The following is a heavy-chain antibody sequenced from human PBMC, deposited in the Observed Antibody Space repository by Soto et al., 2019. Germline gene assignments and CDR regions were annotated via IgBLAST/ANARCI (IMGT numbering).Heavy chain of an antibody. Sequence: EVQLVESGGGLVKPGGSLRLSCAAYGFTFSNAWMNWVRQAPGKGLEWVGRIKSKTDGGTTDYAAPVKGRFTISRDDSKNTLYLQMNSLKTEDTAVYYCTTGTMIVVVINYWGQGTLVTVSS. CDR1: GFTFSNAW. J-gene: IGHJ4*02. CDR2: IKSKTDGGTT. V-gene: IGHV3-15*07. D-gene: IGHD3-22*01. CDR3: TTGTMIVVVINY.